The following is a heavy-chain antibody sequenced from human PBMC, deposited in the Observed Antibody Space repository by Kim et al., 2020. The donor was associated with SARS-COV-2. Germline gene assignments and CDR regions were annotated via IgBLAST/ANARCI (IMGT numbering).Heavy chain of an antibody. J-gene: IGHJ6*02. CDR3: ARDYRFGERFYYYGMDV. CDR2: ISYDGSNK. Sequence: GGSLRLSCAASGFTFSSYAMHWVRQAPGKGLEWVAVISYDGSNKYYADSVKGRFTISRDNSKNTLYLQMNSLRAEDTAVYYCARDYRFGERFYYYGMDVWGQGTTVTVSS. V-gene: IGHV3-30-3*01. CDR1: GFTFSSYA. D-gene: IGHD3-10*01.